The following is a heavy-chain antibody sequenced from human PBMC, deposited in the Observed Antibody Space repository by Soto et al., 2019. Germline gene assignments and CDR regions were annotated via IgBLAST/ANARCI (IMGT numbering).Heavy chain of an antibody. CDR3: ARVPSYYYGSGSYYRPYYYYYMDV. CDR2: INHSGST. CDR1: GGSFSGYY. D-gene: IGHD3-10*01. J-gene: IGHJ6*03. V-gene: IGHV4-34*01. Sequence: SETLSLTCAVYGGSFSGYYWSWIRQPPGKGLEWIGEINHSGSTNYNPSLKSRLTISVDTSKNQFSLKLSSVTAADTAVYYCARVPSYYYGSGSYYRPYYYYYMDVWGKGTTVTVSS.